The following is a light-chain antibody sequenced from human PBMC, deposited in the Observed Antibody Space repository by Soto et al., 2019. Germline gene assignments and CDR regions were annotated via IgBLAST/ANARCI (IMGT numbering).Light chain of an antibody. V-gene: IGKV3-20*01. CDR3: HQYGSAPWT. CDR2: GAS. J-gene: IGKJ1*01. Sequence: EIVVTQSPATLSVSPGERATLSCRASESVSSNLAWFQHKPGQAPRLLISGASNRATGTPDRFRGSGPGTDFTLTITRLEPEDFAVYYCHQYGSAPWTFGQGTKVDIK. CDR1: ESVSSN.